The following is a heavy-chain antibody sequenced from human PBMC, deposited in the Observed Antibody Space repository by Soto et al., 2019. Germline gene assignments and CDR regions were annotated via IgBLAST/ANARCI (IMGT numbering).Heavy chain of an antibody. CDR2: MSYDGSNK. D-gene: IGHD3-16*01. CDR1: GFTFSSYA. CDR3: ARDGGAY. J-gene: IGHJ4*02. V-gene: IGHV3-30-3*01. Sequence: QVQLVESGGGVVQPGRSLRLSCAASGFTFSSYAMHWVRRAPGKGLEWMAVMSYDGSNKYYADSVKGRFTISRDNSKNPLYMQMNSLRPEDTALYYCARDGGAYWGQGTLVIVSS.